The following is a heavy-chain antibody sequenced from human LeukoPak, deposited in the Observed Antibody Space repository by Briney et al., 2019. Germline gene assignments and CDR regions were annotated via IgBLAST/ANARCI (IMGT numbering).Heavy chain of an antibody. CDR2: ISYDGSNK. J-gene: IGHJ4*02. V-gene: IGHV3-30*04. CDR3: ARGLGYYYDSSGYYGSDY. CDR1: GFTFSSYA. Sequence: PGRSLRLSCAASGFTFSSYAMHWVRQAPGKGLEWVAVISYDGSNKYYADSVKGRFTISRDNSKNTLYLQMNSLRGEDTAVYYCARGLGYYYDSSGYYGSDYWGQGTLVTVSS. D-gene: IGHD3-22*01.